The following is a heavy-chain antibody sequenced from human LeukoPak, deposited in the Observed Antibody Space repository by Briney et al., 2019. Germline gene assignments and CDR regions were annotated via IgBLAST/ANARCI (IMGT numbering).Heavy chain of an antibody. Sequence: GASVKVSCKASGYGFSDVYFNWVRQAPGQGLGWMGWINPHSGATNYAQRFQGRVSMDASFDTAYMELSRLTSDDTAVYYCATSSSVTHTRDPWGKGTMVTVSS. CDR1: GYGFSDVY. V-gene: IGHV1-2*02. CDR2: INPHSGAT. CDR3: ATSSSVTHTRDP. D-gene: IGHD5/OR15-5a*01. J-gene: IGHJ5*02.